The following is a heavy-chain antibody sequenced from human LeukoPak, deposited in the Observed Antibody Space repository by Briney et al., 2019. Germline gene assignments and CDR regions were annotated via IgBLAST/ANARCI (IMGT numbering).Heavy chain of an antibody. CDR1: ADSISTFSSYY. CDR2: IYYSGST. V-gene: IGHV4-39*01. D-gene: IGHD1-26*01. J-gene: IGHJ4*02. CDR3: ARQGSGNYLSPVNY. Sequence: SETLSLTCTVSADSISTFSSYYWRWLRQPPGKGLEWIGTIYYSGSTYYNPSLKSRVSISVDTSKNQFSLKLTSVTAADTAVYYCARQGSGNYLSPVNYWGQGTLVTVSS.